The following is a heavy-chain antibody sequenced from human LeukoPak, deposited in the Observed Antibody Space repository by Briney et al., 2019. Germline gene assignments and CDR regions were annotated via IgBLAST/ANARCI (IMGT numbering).Heavy chain of an antibody. CDR1: GFTFSNAW. CDR3: TARRLYSSGWYYQIDY. CDR2: IKSKTDGGTT. V-gene: IGHV3-15*01. Sequence: GGSLRLSCAASGFTFSNAWMSWVRQAPGKGLEWVGRIKSKTDGGTTDCAAPVKGRFTISRDDSKNTLYLQMNSLKTEDTAVYYCTARRLYSSGWYYQIDYWGQGTLVTVSS. D-gene: IGHD6-19*01. J-gene: IGHJ4*02.